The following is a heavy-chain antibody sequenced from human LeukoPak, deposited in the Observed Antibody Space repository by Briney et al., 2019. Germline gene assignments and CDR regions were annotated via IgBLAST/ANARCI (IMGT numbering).Heavy chain of an antibody. CDR1: GGPFSGYY. J-gene: IGHJ5*02. V-gene: IGHV4-34*01. CDR2: INHSGST. Sequence: SETLSLTGAVYGGPFSGYYWSWIRQPPGKGLEWIGEINHSGSTNYNPSLKSRVTIAVDTSKNQFSLKLSSVTAADTAVYYCARASMITFGGVIVPFDPWGQGTLVTASS. D-gene: IGHD3-16*02. CDR3: ARASMITFGGVIVPFDP.